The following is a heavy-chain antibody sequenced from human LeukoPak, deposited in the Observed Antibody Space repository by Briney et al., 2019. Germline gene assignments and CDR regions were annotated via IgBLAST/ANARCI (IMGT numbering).Heavy chain of an antibody. CDR2: IKQDESEK. CDR1: KFAFNTYW. D-gene: IGHD3-22*01. V-gene: IGHV3-7*01. Sequence: PGGSLRLSCEVSKFAFNTYWMTWVRQAPGKGLEWVANIKQDESEKYYADSVKGRFTISRDNAKKSLFLQMNSLRAEDTAVYYCAREVNYYDRSSGYFRQFFLDNWGQGTQVAVSS. J-gene: IGHJ4*02. CDR3: AREVNYYDRSSGYFRQFFLDN.